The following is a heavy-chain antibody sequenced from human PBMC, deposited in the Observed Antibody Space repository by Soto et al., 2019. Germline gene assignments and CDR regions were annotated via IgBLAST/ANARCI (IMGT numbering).Heavy chain of an antibody. V-gene: IGHV3-23*01. CDR3: ARYIPGVRYYGMDV. J-gene: IGHJ6*02. CDR2: IGESGTPT. CDR1: GFTFSSYA. Sequence: GGSLRLSCAASGFTFSSYAMKWVRQARGKGLEWVSLIGESGTPTYYADSVKGRFTISRDNSGNTLFLEMYSLRAEDTAVYYCARYIPGVRYYGMDVWGQGTTVTVSS. D-gene: IGHD2-2*01.